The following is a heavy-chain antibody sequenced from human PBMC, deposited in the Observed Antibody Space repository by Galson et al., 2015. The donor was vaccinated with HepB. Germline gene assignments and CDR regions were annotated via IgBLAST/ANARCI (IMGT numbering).Heavy chain of an antibody. Sequence: SLRLSCAASGFTFSSYSMNWVRQAPGKGLEWVSYISSSGSTIYYADSVKGRFTISRDNAKNSLYLQMNSLRAEDTAVYYCARDMVLSSGWYQDDDAFDIWGQGTMVTVSS. V-gene: IGHV3-48*04. J-gene: IGHJ3*02. D-gene: IGHD6-19*01. CDR1: GFTFSSYS. CDR3: ARDMVLSSGWYQDDDAFDI. CDR2: ISSSGSTI.